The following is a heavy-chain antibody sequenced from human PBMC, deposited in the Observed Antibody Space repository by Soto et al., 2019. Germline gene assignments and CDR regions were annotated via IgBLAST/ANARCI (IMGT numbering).Heavy chain of an antibody. J-gene: IGHJ4*02. V-gene: IGHV4-30-4*01. D-gene: IGHD3-10*01. CDR2: IYNSGST. CDR1: GGSISSGDYY. Sequence: SETLSLTCTVSGGSISSGDYYWSWVRQPPGKGLEWIGHIYNSGSTSYNPSLQSRVTMSIDTSKMQFSLQLTSVTAADTAVYYCASHADTPMLWGLDHWGQGTLVTVS. CDR3: ASHADTPMLWGLDH.